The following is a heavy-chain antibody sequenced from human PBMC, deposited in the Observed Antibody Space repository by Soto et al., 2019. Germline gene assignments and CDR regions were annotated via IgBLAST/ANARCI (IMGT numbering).Heavy chain of an antibody. D-gene: IGHD1-26*01. CDR1: GGTFSSYA. J-gene: IGHJ2*01. CDR2: IIPIVGTV. CDR3: ARDGSGWELSRFGL. Sequence: QVQLVQSGAEVKKPGSSVKVSCKASGGTFSSYAISWVRQAPGQGLEWMGGIIPIVGTVNYAQKFQGGVTITADESTSTAYMELSSLRSEDTAVYYCARDGSGWELSRFGLWGRGTLVTVSS. V-gene: IGHV1-69*01.